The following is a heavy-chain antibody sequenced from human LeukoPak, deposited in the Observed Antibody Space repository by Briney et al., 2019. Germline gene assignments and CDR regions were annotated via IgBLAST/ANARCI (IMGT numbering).Heavy chain of an antibody. D-gene: IGHD1-26*01. V-gene: IGHV4-34*01. CDR1: GGSFSGYY. J-gene: IGHJ4*02. CDR2: INHSGST. CDR3: ARWGRRGRFDY. Sequence: PETLSLTCAVYGGSFSGYYWSWIRQPPGKGLEWIGEINHSGSTNYNPSLKSRVTISVDTSKNQFSLKLSSVTAADTAVYYCARWGRRGRFDYWGQGTLVTVSS.